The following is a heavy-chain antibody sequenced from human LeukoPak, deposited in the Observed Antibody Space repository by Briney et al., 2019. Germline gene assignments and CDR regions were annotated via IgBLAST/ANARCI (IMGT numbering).Heavy chain of an antibody. CDR2: ISAYNGNT. J-gene: IGHJ6*02. V-gene: IGHV1-18*01. D-gene: IGHD1-7*01. CDR1: GYTFTSYG. CDR3: ARDYNWNYEEMYYYYGMDV. Sequence: ASVKVSCKASGYTFTSYGISWVRQAPGQGLEWMGWISAYNGNTNYAQKLQGRVTMTTDTSTSTAYMELRSLRSDDTAVYYCARDYNWNYEEMYYYYGMDVWGQGTTVTVSS.